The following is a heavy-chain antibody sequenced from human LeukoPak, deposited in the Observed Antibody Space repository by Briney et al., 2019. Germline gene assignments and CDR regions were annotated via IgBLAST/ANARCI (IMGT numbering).Heavy chain of an antibody. J-gene: IGHJ4*02. D-gene: IGHD3-10*01. CDR1: GGTFSSYA. CDR2: IIPIFGTA. Sequence: SVKVSCKASGGTFSSYAISWVRQAPGQGLEWMGGIIPIFGTANYAQKFQGRVTMTRDTSTSTVYMELSSLRSEDTAVYYCAREGGSGTSYYFDYWGQGTLVTVSS. V-gene: IGHV1-69*05. CDR3: AREGGSGTSYYFDY.